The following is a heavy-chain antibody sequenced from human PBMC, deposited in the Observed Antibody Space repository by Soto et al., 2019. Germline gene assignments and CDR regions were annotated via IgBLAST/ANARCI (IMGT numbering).Heavy chain of an antibody. D-gene: IGHD3-16*01. Sequence: SETLSRTCTFSCGCMISHYWTGLRQPPGKGLEWIGYISYSGSSYYNPSLKSRVTISADTSRNQFSLRLTSVIAADTAVYFCARADPDASVGFWGQGTLVTVSS. CDR1: CGCMISHY. V-gene: IGHV4-59*11. CDR2: ISYSGSS. CDR3: ARADPDASVGF. J-gene: IGHJ4*02.